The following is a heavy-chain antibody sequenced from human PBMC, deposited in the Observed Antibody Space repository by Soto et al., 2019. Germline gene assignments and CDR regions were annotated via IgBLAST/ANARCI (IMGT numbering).Heavy chain of an antibody. D-gene: IGHD7-27*01. CDR2: IWYDGSNT. CDR1: GFIFSSFG. CDR3: VRDLLGSGGHFDY. V-gene: IGHV3-33*01. Sequence: LRLSCAASGFIFSSFGMHWVRQAPGKGLEWVAHIWYDGSNTYYADSVKGRFTISRDNSRNTVYLQMNSLRAEDAAVYHCVRDLLGSGGHFDYWGQGTLVTVSS. J-gene: IGHJ4*02.